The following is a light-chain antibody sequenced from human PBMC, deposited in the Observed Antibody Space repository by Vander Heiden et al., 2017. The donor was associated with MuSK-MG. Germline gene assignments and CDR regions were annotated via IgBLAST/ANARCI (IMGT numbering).Light chain of an antibody. J-gene: IGLJ3*02. CDR2: DDS. CDR3: QVWDSGSDQAV. Sequence: SYVLTQPPSVSVAPGQTATITCGGQNIGYESVHWYHQKPGQAPVLVVYDDSDRPSGIPERISGSNSGNTATLTITRVEAGDEADYYCQVWDSGSDQAVFGGGTKLTVL. V-gene: IGLV3-21*02. CDR1: NIGYES.